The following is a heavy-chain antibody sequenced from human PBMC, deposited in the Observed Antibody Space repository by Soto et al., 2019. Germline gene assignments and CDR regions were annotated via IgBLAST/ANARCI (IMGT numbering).Heavy chain of an antibody. CDR3: ARERWGGIQLWRRVYYYYGMHV. CDR1: GGSISSYY. Sequence: SETLSLTCTVSGGSISSYYWSWIRQPAGKGLEWIGRIYTSGSTNYNPSLKSRVTMSVDTSKNQFSLKLSSVTAADTAVYYCARERWGGIQLWRRVYYYYGMHVWGQGTTVTVSS. J-gene: IGHJ6*02. D-gene: IGHD5-18*01. CDR2: IYTSGST. V-gene: IGHV4-4*07.